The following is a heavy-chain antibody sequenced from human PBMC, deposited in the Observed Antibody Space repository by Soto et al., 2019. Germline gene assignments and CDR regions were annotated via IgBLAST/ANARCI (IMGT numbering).Heavy chain of an antibody. CDR1: GFTFSSYA. J-gene: IGHJ4*02. V-gene: IGHV3-23*01. Sequence: GSLRLSCAASGFTFSSYAMSWVRQAPGKGLEWVSAISGSGGSTYYADSVKGRFTISRDNSKNTLYLQMNSLRAEDTAVYYCAKDLTGTYYFDYWGQGTLVTVSS. D-gene: IGHD7-27*01. CDR2: ISGSGGST. CDR3: AKDLTGTYYFDY.